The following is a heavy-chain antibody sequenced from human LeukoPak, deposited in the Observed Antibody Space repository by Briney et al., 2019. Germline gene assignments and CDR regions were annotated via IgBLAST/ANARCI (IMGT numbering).Heavy chain of an antibody. D-gene: IGHD6-19*01. CDR3: ARDHRAIAVTGTGIYYYYGMDV. V-gene: IGHV3-48*01. CDR2: ISSSSSTI. Sequence: PGRSLRLSCTASGFNFGSDAMHWVRQAPGKGLEWVSYISSSSSTIYYADSVKGRFTISRDNAKNSLYLQMNSLRAEDTAVYYCARDHRAIAVTGTGIYYYYGMDVWGQGTTVTVSS. CDR1: GFNFGSDA. J-gene: IGHJ6*02.